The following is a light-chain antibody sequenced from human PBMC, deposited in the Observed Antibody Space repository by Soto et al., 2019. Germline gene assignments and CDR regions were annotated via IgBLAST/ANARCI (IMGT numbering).Light chain of an antibody. V-gene: IGKV3-20*01. CDR3: QQYGSSTRT. CDR1: QSVSNSY. J-gene: IGKJ1*01. CDR2: GAS. Sequence: EIVLTQSPGTLSLSPGERATLFCRASQSVSNSYLAWYQQKLGQAPRLLIYGASTRAPGIPDRFSGSGSGTDFTLTISRLEPEDFALYYCQQYGSSTRTFGQGTKVEIK.